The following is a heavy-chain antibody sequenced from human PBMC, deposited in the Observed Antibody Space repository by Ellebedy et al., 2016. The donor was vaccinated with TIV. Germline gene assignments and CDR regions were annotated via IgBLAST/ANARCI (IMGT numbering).Heavy chain of an antibody. CDR3: ARDHNPRTGSAFYYFDF. CDR2: INHSGST. V-gene: IGHV4-34*01. D-gene: IGHD2-15*01. CDR1: GGSFSGYY. Sequence: MPSETLSLTCAVYGGSFSGYYWSWIRQPPGKGLEWIGEINHSGSTNYNPSLKSRVTISVDMSKNQFSLKLTSVTAADTAVYYCARDHNPRTGSAFYYFDFWGQGTLVTVSS. J-gene: IGHJ4*02.